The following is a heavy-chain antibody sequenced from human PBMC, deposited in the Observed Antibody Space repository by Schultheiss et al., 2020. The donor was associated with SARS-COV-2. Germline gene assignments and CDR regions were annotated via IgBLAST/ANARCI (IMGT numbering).Heavy chain of an antibody. CDR1: GGSFSGYY. CDR2: IYYSGST. CDR3: ARRRGMDV. V-gene: IGHV4-34*01. Sequence: SETLSLTCAVYGGSFSGYYWSWIRQHPGKGLEWIGYIYYSGSTYYIPSLKSRVTISVDTSKNQFSLKLSSVTAADTAVYYCARRRGMDVWGQGTTVTVSS. J-gene: IGHJ6*02.